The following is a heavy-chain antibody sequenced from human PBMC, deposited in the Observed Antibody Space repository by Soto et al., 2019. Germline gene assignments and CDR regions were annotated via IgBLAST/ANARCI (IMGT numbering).Heavy chain of an antibody. Sequence: GGSLRLSCAASGFTFSDYYMSWIRQAPGKGLEWVSYISSSGSTIYYADSVKGRFTISRDNAKNSLYLQMNSLRAEDTAVYYCARDRADYDFWSGYTNWFDPWGQGTLVTVSS. V-gene: IGHV3-11*01. CDR2: ISSSGSTI. D-gene: IGHD3-3*01. CDR1: GFTFSDYY. CDR3: ARDRADYDFWSGYTNWFDP. J-gene: IGHJ5*02.